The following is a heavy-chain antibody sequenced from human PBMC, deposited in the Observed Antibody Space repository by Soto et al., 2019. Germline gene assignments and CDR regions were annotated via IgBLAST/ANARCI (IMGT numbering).Heavy chain of an antibody. V-gene: IGHV3-33*08. CDR3: ARDQGRGYSYGFDY. CDR2: IWYDGSNK. J-gene: IGHJ4*02. Sequence: GGSLRLSYEASGFNLSSYGMHWVRQATGKGLEWVAVIWYDGSNKYYADSVKGRFTISRDNSKNTLYLQMNSLRAEDTAVYYCARDQGRGYSYGFDYWGQGTLVTVSS. D-gene: IGHD5-18*01. CDR1: GFNLSSYG.